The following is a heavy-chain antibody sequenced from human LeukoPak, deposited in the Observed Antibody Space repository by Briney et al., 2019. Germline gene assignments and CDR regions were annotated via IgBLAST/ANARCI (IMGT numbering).Heavy chain of an antibody. J-gene: IGHJ4*02. D-gene: IGHD1-26*01. Sequence: PSETLSLTCTVSGASISSYYWSWIRQPPGKGLEWIGDIYYSGSIKYNPSLKSRVTMSVDTSKNQFSLKLSSVTAADTAVYYCARVGGGSYYDYWGQGTLVTVSS. V-gene: IGHV4-59*01. CDR2: IYYSGSI. CDR3: ARVGGGSYYDY. CDR1: GASISSYY.